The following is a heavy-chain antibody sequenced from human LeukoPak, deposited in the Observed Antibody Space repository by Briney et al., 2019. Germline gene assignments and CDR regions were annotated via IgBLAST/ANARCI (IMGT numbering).Heavy chain of an antibody. Sequence: GESLKISFWSSGYSFTCYWISLVRQMPGKGLEWMGRIDPSDSYTNYSPSFQGHVTISADKSISTAYLQWSSLKASDTAMYYCARLRRHGTNGVCYRRGYSYYGMDVWGQGTTVTVSS. CDR3: ARLRRHGTNGVCYRRGYSYYGMDV. D-gene: IGHD2-8*01. CDR1: GYSFTCYW. CDR2: IDPSDSYT. J-gene: IGHJ6*02. V-gene: IGHV5-10-1*01.